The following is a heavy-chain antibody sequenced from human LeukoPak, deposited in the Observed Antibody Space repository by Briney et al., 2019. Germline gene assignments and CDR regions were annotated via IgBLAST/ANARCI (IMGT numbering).Heavy chain of an antibody. J-gene: IGHJ4*02. CDR1: GGSIRSGDYY. V-gene: IGHV4-30-4*01. CDR3: ARRRGHYDSSGELLPYHIDY. CDR2: IYYSGNT. Sequence: PSQTLSLTCTVSGGSIRSGDYYWSWIRQPPGKGLEWIGYIYYSGNTYYNPSLKSRVTISVDTSKNQFSLKLSSVTAADTAVYYCARRRGHYDSSGELLPYHIDYWGQGTLVTVSS. D-gene: IGHD3-22*01.